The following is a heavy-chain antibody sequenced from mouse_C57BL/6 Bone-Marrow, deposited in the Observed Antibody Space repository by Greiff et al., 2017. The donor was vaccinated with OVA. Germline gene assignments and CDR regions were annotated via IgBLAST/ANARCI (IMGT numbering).Heavy chain of an antibody. Sequence: VQLKESGPELVKPGASVKMSCKASGYTFTDYNMHWVKQSHGKSLEWIGYINPNNGGTSYNQKFKGKATLTVNKSSSTAYMELRSLTSEDSAVYYCARGIYYYGSSSWFAYWGQGTLVTVSA. CDR2: INPNNGGT. CDR1: GYTFTDYN. V-gene: IGHV1-22*01. D-gene: IGHD1-1*01. J-gene: IGHJ3*01. CDR3: ARGIYYYGSSSWFAY.